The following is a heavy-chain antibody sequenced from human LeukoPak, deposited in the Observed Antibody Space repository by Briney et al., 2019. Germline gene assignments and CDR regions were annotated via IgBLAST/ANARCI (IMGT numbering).Heavy chain of an antibody. D-gene: IGHD2-2*01. CDR2: IIPIFGTA. Sequence: ASVKVSRKASGGTFSSYAISWVRQAPGQGLEWMGGIIPIFGTANYAQKFQGRVTITTDESTSTAYMELSSLRSEDTAVYYCARARVAEDQPYDYWGQGTLVTVSS. V-gene: IGHV1-69*05. J-gene: IGHJ4*02. CDR3: ARARVAEDQPYDY. CDR1: GGTFSSYA.